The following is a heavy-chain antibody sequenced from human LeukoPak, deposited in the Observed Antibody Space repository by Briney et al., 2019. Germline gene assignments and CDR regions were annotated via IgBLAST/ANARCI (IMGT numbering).Heavy chain of an antibody. CDR2: IRGYNGQT. Sequence: PGGSLRLSCAASGFTVSSIHMVWVRQAPGKGLEWVSGIRGYNGQTYYADSVKGRFTISRDKSVDTVYLQMNGLKTEDTAVYYCAKNITMMVFWGQGTLVTVSS. D-gene: IGHD3-22*01. V-gene: IGHV3-23*01. CDR3: AKNITMMVF. CDR1: GFTVSSIH. J-gene: IGHJ4*02.